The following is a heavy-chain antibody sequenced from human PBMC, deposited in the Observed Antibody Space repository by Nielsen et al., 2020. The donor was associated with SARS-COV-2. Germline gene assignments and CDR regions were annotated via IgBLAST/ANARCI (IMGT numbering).Heavy chain of an antibody. CDR3: ARGKVITMVRGVEYYYYYGMDV. D-gene: IGHD3-10*01. V-gene: IGHV3-13*01. J-gene: IGHJ6*02. Sequence: GGSLRLSCAASGFTFSSYDMHWVRQATGKGLEWVSAIGTAGDTYYPGSVKGRFTISRENAKNSLYLQMNSLRAGDTAVYYCARGKVITMVRGVEYYYYYGMDVWGQGTTVTVSS. CDR1: GFTFSSYD. CDR2: IGTAGDT.